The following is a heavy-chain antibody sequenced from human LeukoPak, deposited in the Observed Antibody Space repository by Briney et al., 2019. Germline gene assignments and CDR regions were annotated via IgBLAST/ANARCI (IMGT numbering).Heavy chain of an antibody. CDR3: AGYSNYVFLFRPPFGNMDV. CDR2: VYYSGNT. Sequence: SETLSLTCSVSGGSIRNNNYYWGWIRQPPGKGLEWIGSVYYSGNTYYNPSLKSRVTISVDTSKTQFFLKLSSVTAADTAVYYCAGYSNYVFLFRPPFGNMDVWGKGTTVTVSS. V-gene: IGHV4-39*01. CDR1: GGSIRNNNYY. J-gene: IGHJ6*03. D-gene: IGHD4-11*01.